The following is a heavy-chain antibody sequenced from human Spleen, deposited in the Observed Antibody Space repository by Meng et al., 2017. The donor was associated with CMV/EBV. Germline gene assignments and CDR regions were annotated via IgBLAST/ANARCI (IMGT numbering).Heavy chain of an antibody. V-gene: IGHV1-2*02. CDR3: ARDDNWFDP. Sequence: QVQRAQSGAEVKKPGDSVKVPCKASGYTLTGYYMHWLRQAPGQGLEWMGWINPNSGGTNYAQKFQGRVTMTRDTSISTAYMELSRLRSDDTAVYYCARDDNWFDPWGQGTLVTVSS. CDR2: INPNSGGT. J-gene: IGHJ5*02. CDR1: GYTLTGYY.